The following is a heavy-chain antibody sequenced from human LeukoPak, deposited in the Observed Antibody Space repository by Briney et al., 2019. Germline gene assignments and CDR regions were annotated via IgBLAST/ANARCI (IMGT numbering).Heavy chain of an antibody. CDR3: ARSSAMTYNGPRDY. Sequence: GESLKISCKGPGYSFTSYWIGWVRQMPGKGLEWIGIIYPGDSDTRYSPSFQGQVTISADKSISTAFLQWSSLQASDTAMYYCARSSAMTYNGPRDYWGQGTLVTVSS. V-gene: IGHV5-51*01. J-gene: IGHJ4*02. CDR2: IYPGDSDT. D-gene: IGHD3-10*01. CDR1: GYSFTSYW.